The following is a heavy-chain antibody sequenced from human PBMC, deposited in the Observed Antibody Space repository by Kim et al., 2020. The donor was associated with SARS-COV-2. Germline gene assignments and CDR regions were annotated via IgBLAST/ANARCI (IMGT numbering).Heavy chain of an antibody. CDR2: IIPIFGTA. Sequence: SVKVSCKASGGTFSSYAISWVRQAPGQGLEWMGGIIPIFGTANYPQNFQGRVTITADESTSTAYMELSSLRSEDTAVYYCARAGYSSGRGGYDYYGMDAWGQGTTVTVSS. V-gene: IGHV1-69*13. D-gene: IGHD6-19*01. CDR1: GGTFSSYA. J-gene: IGHJ6*02. CDR3: ARAGYSSGRGGYDYYGMDA.